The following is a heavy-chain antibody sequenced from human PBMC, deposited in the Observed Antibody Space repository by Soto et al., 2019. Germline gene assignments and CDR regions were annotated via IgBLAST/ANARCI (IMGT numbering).Heavy chain of an antibody. CDR2: ISGSGGST. J-gene: IGHJ5*02. CDR3: AKIPWFGELISWFDP. V-gene: IGHV3-23*01. CDR1: GFTFSSYA. Sequence: GGSLRLSCAASGFTFSSYAVSWVRQAPGKGLEWVSAISGSGGSTYYADSVKGRFTIPRDNSKNTLYLQMNSLRAEDTAVYYCAKIPWFGELISWFDPWGQGTLVTVS. D-gene: IGHD3-10*01.